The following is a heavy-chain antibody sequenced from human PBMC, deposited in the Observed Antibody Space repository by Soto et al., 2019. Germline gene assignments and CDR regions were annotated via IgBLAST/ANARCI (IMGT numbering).Heavy chain of an antibody. J-gene: IGHJ6*03. CDR3: ARSTHYYYYYMDV. D-gene: IGHD2-2*01. V-gene: IGHV4-59*01. Sequence: SETLSLTCTVSGGSISSYYWSWIRQPPGKGLEWIGYIYYSGSTNYNPSLKSRVTISVDTSKDQFSLKLSSVTAADTAVYYCARSTHYYYYYMDVWGKGTTVTVS. CDR1: GGSISSYY. CDR2: IYYSGST.